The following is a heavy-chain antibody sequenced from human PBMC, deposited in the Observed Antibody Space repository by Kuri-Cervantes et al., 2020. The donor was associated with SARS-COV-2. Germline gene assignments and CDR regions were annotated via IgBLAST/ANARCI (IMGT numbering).Heavy chain of an antibody. V-gene: IGHV3-20*04. J-gene: IGHJ4*02. D-gene: IGHD4-17*01. CDR1: GFTFDDYG. Sequence: GGFLRLSCAASGFTFDDYGMSWVRQAPGKGLEWVSGINWNGGSTGYADSVKGRFTISRDNAENSLYLQMNSLRAEDTALYYCARITLYGDYLDYWGQGTLVTVSS. CDR3: ARITLYGDYLDY. CDR2: INWNGGST.